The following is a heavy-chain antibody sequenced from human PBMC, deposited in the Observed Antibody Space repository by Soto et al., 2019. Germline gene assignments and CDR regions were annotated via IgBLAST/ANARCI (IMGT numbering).Heavy chain of an antibody. CDR3: ARQKGAYYDSSGLFDY. CDR1: GGSISSGGYS. D-gene: IGHD3-22*01. Sequence: SETLSLTCAVSGGSISSGGYSWSWIRQPPGKGLEWIGYIYHSGSTYYNPSLKSRVTISVDRSKNQFSLKLSSVTAADTAVYYCARQKGAYYDSSGLFDYWGQGTMVTV. CDR2: IYHSGST. J-gene: IGHJ4*02. V-gene: IGHV4-30-2*01.